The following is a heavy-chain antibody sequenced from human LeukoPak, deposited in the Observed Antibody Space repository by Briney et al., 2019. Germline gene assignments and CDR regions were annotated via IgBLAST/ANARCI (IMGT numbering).Heavy chain of an antibody. J-gene: IGHJ4*02. V-gene: IGHV1-2*02. Sequence: GASVKVSCKASGYTFTGYYMHWVRQAPGQGLEWMGWINPNSGGTNYAQKFQGRVTMTRDTSISTAYMELSRLRSDDTAVYYCARRPANYYDSSGYYYLLDYWGQGTLVTVSS. CDR3: ARRPANYYDSSGYYYLLDY. CDR2: INPNSGGT. D-gene: IGHD3-22*01. CDR1: GYTFTGYY.